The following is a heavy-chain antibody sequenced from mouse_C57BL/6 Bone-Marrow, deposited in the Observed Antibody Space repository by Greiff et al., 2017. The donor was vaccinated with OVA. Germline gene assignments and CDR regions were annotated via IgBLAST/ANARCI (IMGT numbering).Heavy chain of an antibody. Sequence: QVQLQQSGAELVKPGASVKLSCKASGYTFTEYTIHWVKQRSGQGLEWIGWFYPGSGSIKYNAKFQDKATLTADKYARTVYMELRRLTSEDSAVYFCARHDPPYYYGSRPAFAYWGQGTLVTVSA. CDR1: GYTFTEYT. CDR3: ARHDPPYYYGSRPAFAY. J-gene: IGHJ3*01. D-gene: IGHD1-1*01. V-gene: IGHV1-62-2*01. CDR2: FYPGSGSI.